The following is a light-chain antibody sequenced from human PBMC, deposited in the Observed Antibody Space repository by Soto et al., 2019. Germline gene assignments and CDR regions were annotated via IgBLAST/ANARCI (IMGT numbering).Light chain of an antibody. Sequence: EIVMTQSPATLSVSPGERATLSCRASQSVVTNLAWYQQKPGQAPRLLIYGASTRATGIPGRFSGSGSGTDFTLTISRLEPEDFAVYYCQQYGSSPLTFGGGTKVDIK. CDR1: QSVVTN. J-gene: IGKJ4*01. CDR3: QQYGSSPLT. V-gene: IGKV3-20*01. CDR2: GAS.